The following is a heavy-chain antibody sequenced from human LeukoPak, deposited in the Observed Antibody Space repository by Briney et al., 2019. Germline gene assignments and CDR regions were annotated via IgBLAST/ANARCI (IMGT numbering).Heavy chain of an antibody. Sequence: GRSLRLSCAASGFTFSCYGMHWVRQAPGKGLEWVAVIWYDGSNKYYADSVKGRFTISRDNSKNTLYLQMNSLRAEDTAVYYCARDPWYSSSWYMFDYWGQGTLVTVSS. CDR1: GFTFSCYG. CDR2: IWYDGSNK. CDR3: ARDPWYSSSWYMFDY. V-gene: IGHV3-33*01. D-gene: IGHD6-13*01. J-gene: IGHJ4*02.